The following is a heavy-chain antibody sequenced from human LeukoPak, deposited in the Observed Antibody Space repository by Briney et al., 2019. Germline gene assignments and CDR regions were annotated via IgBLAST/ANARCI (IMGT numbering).Heavy chain of an antibody. D-gene: IGHD2-15*01. V-gene: IGHV3-7*05. Sequence: PGGSLRLSCAASGFTFSSSWMNWVRQAPGKGLEGVANIKQDGTEKYYVDSVKGRFTISRDNAKNSLYLQMNSLRAEDTAVYYCARVSCAGGSCYSDYWGQGTLLTVFS. CDR2: IKQDGTEK. CDR1: GFTFSSSW. J-gene: IGHJ4*02. CDR3: ARVSCAGGSCYSDY.